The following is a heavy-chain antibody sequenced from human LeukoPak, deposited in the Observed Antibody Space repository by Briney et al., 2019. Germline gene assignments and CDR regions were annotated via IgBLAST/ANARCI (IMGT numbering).Heavy chain of an antibody. CDR2: INPNGGGT. D-gene: IGHD3/OR15-3a*01. J-gene: IGHJ4*02. CDR3: ARGVRGLYLF. CDR1: GYSFTGYY. Sequence: ASVKVSCKASGYSFTGYYIHWVRQAPGQGLEWMGWINPNGGGTNYAQKFQGRVSLTRDTSITTAYMDLSRLTSDDTAVYYCARGVRGLYLFGGQGTLVTVSS. V-gene: IGHV1-2*02.